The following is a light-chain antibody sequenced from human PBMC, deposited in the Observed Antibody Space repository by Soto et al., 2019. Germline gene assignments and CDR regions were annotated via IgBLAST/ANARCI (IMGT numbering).Light chain of an antibody. CDR3: AAWDDRLNGVV. CDR2: DIS. V-gene: IGLV1-44*01. Sequence: SVLTQPPSASGTPGQRVTISCSGSSSNVASNYVNWYQQVPGTAPKILIYDISPRPSGIPDRFSGSKSGTSASLAISGLQSDDEAEYYFAAWDDRLNGVVFGGGTKLTVL. J-gene: IGLJ2*01. CDR1: SSNVASNY.